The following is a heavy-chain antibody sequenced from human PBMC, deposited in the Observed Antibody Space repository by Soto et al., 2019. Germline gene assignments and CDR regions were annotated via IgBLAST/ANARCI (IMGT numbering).Heavy chain of an antibody. CDR2: IYYSGST. Sequence: PSETLSLTCTVSGGSISSSSYYWGWIRQPPGKGLEWIGSIYYSGSTYYNPSLKSRVTISVDTSKNQFSLKLSSVTAADTAVYYCARHRGGRYCSGGSCHQFDYWGQGTLVTVSS. CDR3: ARHRGGRYCSGGSCHQFDY. CDR1: GGSISSSSYY. D-gene: IGHD2-15*01. J-gene: IGHJ4*02. V-gene: IGHV4-39*01.